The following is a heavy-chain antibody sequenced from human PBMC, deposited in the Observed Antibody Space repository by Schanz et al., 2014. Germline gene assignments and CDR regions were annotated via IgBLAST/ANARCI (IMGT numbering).Heavy chain of an antibody. CDR1: GFTFSSYA. Sequence: EVQLLESGGGLVQPGGSLRLSCAASGFTFSSYAMSWVRQAPGKGLEWVSAISGSGGSTYYADSLKGRFTISRDNARNSLYLQLNSLRAEDTAVYYCARVDSGYDSHLCYYYYCMDVWGKGTTVTVSS. CDR2: ISGSGGST. D-gene: IGHD5-12*01. J-gene: IGHJ6*03. CDR3: ARVDSGYDSHLCYYYYCMDV. V-gene: IGHV3-23*01.